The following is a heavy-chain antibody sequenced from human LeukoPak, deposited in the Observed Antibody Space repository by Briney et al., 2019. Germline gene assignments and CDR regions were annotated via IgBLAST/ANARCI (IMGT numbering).Heavy chain of an antibody. CDR3: ARGRCSGGSCYFFDY. V-gene: IGHV4-34*01. D-gene: IGHD2-15*01. CDR1: GGSFSGYY. CDR2: INHSGST. J-gene: IGHJ4*02. Sequence: SETLSLTCAVYGGSFSGYYWSWIRQPPGKGLEWIGEINHSGSTNYNPSLKSRVTIPVDTSKNQFSLKLSSVTAADTAVYYCARGRCSGGSCYFFDYWGQGTLVTVSS.